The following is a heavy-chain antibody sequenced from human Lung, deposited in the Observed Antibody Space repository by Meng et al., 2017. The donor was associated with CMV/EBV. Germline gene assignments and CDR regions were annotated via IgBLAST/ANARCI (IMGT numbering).Heavy chain of an antibody. Sequence: KLSCAAFRFTFSGYSMHWVRQAPGKGLEWVAGITNEGSNTDYADSGKGRFTISRDNSKNTLYLQMSSLRPEDTAVFYCAKDGGSSTSCYVYSYYYGRDVWXQGTXVTVSS. V-gene: IGHV3-30-3*01. CDR2: ITNEGSNT. CDR3: AKDGGSSTSCYVYSYYYGRDV. J-gene: IGHJ6*02. D-gene: IGHD2-2*01. CDR1: RFTFSGYS.